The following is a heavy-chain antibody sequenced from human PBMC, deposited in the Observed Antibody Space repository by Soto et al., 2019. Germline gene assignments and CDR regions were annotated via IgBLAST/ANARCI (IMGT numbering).Heavy chain of an antibody. CDR2: ISSSSSTI. CDR3: ARVPNYYGSGSYIPYYYYYMDV. V-gene: IGHV3-48*01. CDR1: GFTFSSYS. J-gene: IGHJ6*03. D-gene: IGHD3-10*01. Sequence: GGSLRLSCAASGFTFSSYSMNWVRQAPGKGLEWVSYISSSSSTIYYADSVKGRFTISRDNAKNSLYLQMNSLRAEDTAVYYCARVPNYYGSGSYIPYYYYYMDVWGKGTTVTVSS.